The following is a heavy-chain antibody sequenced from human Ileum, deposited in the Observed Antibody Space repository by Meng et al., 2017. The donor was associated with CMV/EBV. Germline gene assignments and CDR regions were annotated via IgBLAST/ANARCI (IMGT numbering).Heavy chain of an antibody. CDR1: GYTFTGHY. CDR2: INPNNGDT. CDR3: GLHWGSGWYFDL. V-gene: IGHV1-2*02. D-gene: IGHD7-27*01. Sequence: GEVGRAGAEVRNEGASVKVSCNASGYTFTGHYMHWIRQAPGQGLEWMGWINPNNGDTNYAQKFQGRVTMTRDTSISTAYMELSSLRSDDTAVYYCGLHWGSGWYFDLWGRGTLVTVSS. J-gene: IGHJ2*01.